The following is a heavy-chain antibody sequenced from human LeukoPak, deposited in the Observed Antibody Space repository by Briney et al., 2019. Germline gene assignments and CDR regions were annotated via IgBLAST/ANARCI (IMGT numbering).Heavy chain of an antibody. CDR2: IRYDGSNK. CDR1: GFTFSSYG. Sequence: GGSLRLSCAASGFTFSSYGMHWVRQAPGKGLERVAFIRYDGSNKYYADSVKGRFTISRDNSKNTLYLQMNSLRAEDTAVYYCAKGSYYDILTGYSSTRYFDLWGRGTLVTVSS. J-gene: IGHJ2*01. V-gene: IGHV3-30*02. CDR3: AKGSYYDILTGYSSTRYFDL. D-gene: IGHD3-9*01.